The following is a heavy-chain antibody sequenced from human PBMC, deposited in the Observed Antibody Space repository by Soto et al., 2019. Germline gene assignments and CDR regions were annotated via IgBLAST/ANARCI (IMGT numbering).Heavy chain of an antibody. CDR3: ARWVVSSRKRGWFDP. CDR2: IGNAGDT. Sequence: EVQLVESGGGLVQPGGSLRLSCAASGFTFSSYDMHWVRQAPGKGLEWVSAIGNAGDTYYQGAVKARFTISRENDKNSLYLKMKPLSAGDTGVYYCARWVVSSRKRGWFDPWGQGTLVTVSS. J-gene: IGHJ5*02. D-gene: IGHD6-13*01. V-gene: IGHV3-13*01. CDR1: GFTFSSYD.